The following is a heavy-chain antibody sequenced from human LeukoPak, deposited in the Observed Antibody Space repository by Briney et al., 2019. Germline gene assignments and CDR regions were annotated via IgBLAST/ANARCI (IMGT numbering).Heavy chain of an antibody. CDR3: ARVGYTYRYYDY. CDR2: ISSTSRTI. J-gene: IGHJ4*02. V-gene: IGHV3-48*01. D-gene: IGHD5-24*01. CDR1: GFTLSTYS. Sequence: GGSLRLSCAASGFTLSTYSMNWVRQAPGKGLEWVSYISSTSRTIYYADSVKGRFTISRDNAKNSLYLQMNSLRADDTAVYYCARVGYTYRYYDYWGQGILVTVSS.